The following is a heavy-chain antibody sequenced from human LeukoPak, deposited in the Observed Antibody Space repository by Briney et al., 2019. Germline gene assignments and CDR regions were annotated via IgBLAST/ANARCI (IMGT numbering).Heavy chain of an antibody. CDR3: AKDRAYGGYWNWYFDL. J-gene: IGHJ2*01. V-gene: IGHV3-23*01. CDR1: GFIFSNYN. CDR2: VGGSGATT. D-gene: IGHD4-17*01. Sequence: GGSLRLSCAASGFIFSNYNMSWVRQAPGKGLEWVSAVGGSGATTYYADSVKGRFTISRDNSKNTLYLQMSSLRAEDTAVYYCAKDRAYGGYWNWYFDLWGRGTLVTVSS.